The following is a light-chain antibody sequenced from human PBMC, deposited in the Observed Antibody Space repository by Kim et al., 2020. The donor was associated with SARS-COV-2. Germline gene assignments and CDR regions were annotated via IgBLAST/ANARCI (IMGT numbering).Light chain of an antibody. V-gene: IGKV1-39*01. CDR3: QQSYKTPYT. CDR1: QSIRNY. Sequence: SASVRDRVTITCRASQSIRNYLNWYQQKPGKAPKLLIYAASSLQSGVPLRFSGSGSGTDFTLTISSLQPEDSATYYCQQSYKTPYTFGQGTKLEI. J-gene: IGKJ2*01. CDR2: AAS.